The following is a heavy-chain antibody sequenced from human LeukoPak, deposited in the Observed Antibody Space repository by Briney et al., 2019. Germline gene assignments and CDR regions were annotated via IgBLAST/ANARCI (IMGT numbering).Heavy chain of an antibody. V-gene: IGHV3-23*01. CDR2: IGESDGRT. J-gene: IGHJ4*02. CDR3: AKGPTDSCWEKLHD. CDR1: GFTVTTLA. Sequence: PGGPLRLSCAASGFTVTTLAMTWVRQAPGKGLEWVSVIGESDGRTYYADSVKGRFTISRDESKNTLYLQMNSLRAEDTAVYYCAKGPTDSCWEKLHDWGQGTLVTVSS. D-gene: IGHD1-26*01.